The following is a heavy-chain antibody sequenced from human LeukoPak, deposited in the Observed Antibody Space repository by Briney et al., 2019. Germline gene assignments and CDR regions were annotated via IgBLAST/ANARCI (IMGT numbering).Heavy chain of an antibody. D-gene: IGHD6-6*01. CDR3: ATSYSSSWSGDFQH. J-gene: IGHJ1*01. CDR1: GGSVSSGSYY. V-gene: IGHV4-61*01. CDR2: IYYSGST. Sequence: PSETLSLTCTVSGGSVSSGSYYSSWIRQPPGKGLEWIGYIYYSGSTNYNPSLKSRVTISVDTSKKQVSLKLTSVTAADTAVFYCATSYSSSWSGDFQHWGQGTLVTVSS.